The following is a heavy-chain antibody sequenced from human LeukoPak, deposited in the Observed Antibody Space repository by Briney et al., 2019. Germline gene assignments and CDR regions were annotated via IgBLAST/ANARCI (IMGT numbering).Heavy chain of an antibody. Sequence: GGSLRLSCAASGFTFSSYGMHWVRQAPGKGLEWVAFTRYDGSNKYYADSVKGRFTITRDNSKNTLYLQMNSLRAEDTAVYYCARVEGTVTTGPRYFQHWGQGTLVTVSS. J-gene: IGHJ1*01. CDR3: ARVEGTVTTGPRYFQH. D-gene: IGHD4-17*01. CDR1: GFTFSSYG. V-gene: IGHV3-30*02. CDR2: TRYDGSNK.